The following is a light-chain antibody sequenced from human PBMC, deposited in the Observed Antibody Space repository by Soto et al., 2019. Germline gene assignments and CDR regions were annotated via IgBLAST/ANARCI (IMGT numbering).Light chain of an antibody. CDR3: SSHAGSNHPFV. CDR2: EVS. CDR1: SSDVGGYNY. V-gene: IGLV2-8*01. Sequence: QSALTQPPSASGSPGQSVTISCTGTSSDVGGYNYVSWYQQHPGKAPKLMIYEVSKRPSGVPDRFSGSKSGNTASLTVSGLQAEDEADYYCSSHAGSNHPFVFGTGTKLTVL. J-gene: IGLJ1*01.